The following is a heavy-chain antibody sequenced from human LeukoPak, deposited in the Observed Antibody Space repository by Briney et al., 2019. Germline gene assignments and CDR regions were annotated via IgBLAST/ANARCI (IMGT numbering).Heavy chain of an antibody. CDR3: ARHQDPSGGSPYSRPYYFDY. D-gene: IGHD2-15*01. V-gene: IGHV4-39*01. J-gene: IGHJ4*02. CDR2: IYYSGST. CDR1: GGSISSSSYY. Sequence: SETLSLTCTVSGGSISSSSYYWGWIRQPPGKGLEWIGSIYYSGSTYYNPSLKSRVTISVDTSKNQFSLKLSSVTAADTAAYYCARHQDPSGGSPYSRPYYFDYWGQGTLVTVSA.